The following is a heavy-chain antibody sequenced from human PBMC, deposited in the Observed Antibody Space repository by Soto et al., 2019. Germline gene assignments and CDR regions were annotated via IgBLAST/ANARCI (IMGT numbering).Heavy chain of an antibody. CDR1: GFTFSSFA. D-gene: IGHD3-3*01. J-gene: IGHJ6*02. CDR3: AKARFWSGYDPTGGGMDV. Sequence: SLRLSCAASGFTFSSFAMSWVRQAPGQGLEWVSTISDTGGSTYYADSVKGRFTISRDNSKNTLYLQMNSLRAEQTAVYYCAKARFWSGYDPTGGGMDVWGQGTTVTVSS. V-gene: IGHV3-23*01. CDR2: ISDTGGST.